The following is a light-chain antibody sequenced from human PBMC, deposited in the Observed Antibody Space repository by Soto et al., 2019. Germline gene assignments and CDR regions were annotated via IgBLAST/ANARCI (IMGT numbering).Light chain of an antibody. J-gene: IGKJ4*01. V-gene: IGKV3-11*01. CDR1: QSVSRH. CDR2: DAS. CDR3: QQRSNWLT. Sequence: EIVLTQSPATLSLSPGERATLSCRASQSVSRHLAWYQQKPGQAPRLLIYDASNRATGIPARFSGSGSGTDFTLTISSLEPEDSAVYYCQQRSNWLTFGGGTKEEIK.